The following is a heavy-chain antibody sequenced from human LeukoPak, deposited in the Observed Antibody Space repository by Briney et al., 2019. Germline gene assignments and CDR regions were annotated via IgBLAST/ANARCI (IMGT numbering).Heavy chain of an antibody. V-gene: IGHV4-61*08. CDR2: IYYSGST. CDR3: ASSNSMGGQLVLN. CDR1: GGSISSGDYY. D-gene: IGHD6-13*01. Sequence: PSQTLSLTSTVSGGSISSGDYYWSWIRQPPGKGLEWIGYIYYSGSTNYNPSLNSRVTISVDTSKNQFSLKLSSVTAADTAVYYCASSNSMGGQLVLNWGQGTLVTVSS. J-gene: IGHJ4*02.